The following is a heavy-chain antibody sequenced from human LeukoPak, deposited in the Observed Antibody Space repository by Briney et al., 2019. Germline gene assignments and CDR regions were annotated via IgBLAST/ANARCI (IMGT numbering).Heavy chain of an antibody. D-gene: IGHD1/OR15-1a*01. V-gene: IGHV1-69*04. CDR3: ARDPKDNWNTGDYYYGMDV. J-gene: IGHJ6*02. Sequence: AVKGYCTASGVTFSSYAISWVRQAPGQGLEWMGRIIPIFGIANYAQKFQGRVTITADKSTSTAYMELRSLRSEDTAVYYCARDPKDNWNTGDYYYGMDVWGQGTTVTVSS. CDR1: GVTFSSYA. CDR2: IIPIFGIA.